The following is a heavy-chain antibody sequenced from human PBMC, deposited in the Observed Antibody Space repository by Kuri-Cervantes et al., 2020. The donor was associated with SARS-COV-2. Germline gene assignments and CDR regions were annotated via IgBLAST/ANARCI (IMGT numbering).Heavy chain of an antibody. D-gene: IGHD3-10*01. V-gene: IGHV3-23*03. J-gene: IGHJ6*02. Sequence: GESLKISCAASGFTFSSYAMSWVRQAPGKGLEWVSVIYGGGSSTYYADSVKGRFTISRDNSKNTLYLQMNSLRAEDTAVYYCASMVRGNYGMDVWGQGTTVTVSS. CDR2: IYGGGSST. CDR3: ASMVRGNYGMDV. CDR1: GFTFSSYA.